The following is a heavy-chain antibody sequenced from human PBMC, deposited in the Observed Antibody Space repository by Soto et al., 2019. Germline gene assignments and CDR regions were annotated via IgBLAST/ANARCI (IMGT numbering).Heavy chain of an antibody. CDR2: IDWDDDK. D-gene: IGHD3-10*01. CDR1: GFSLSTSGMR. Sequence: SGPTLVNPTQTLTLTCTFSGFSLSTSGMRVSWIRQPPGKALEWLARIDWDDDKFYSTSLKTRLTISKDTSKNQVVLTMTNMDPVDTATYYCARIHPLDPYSNGSGSYYYFDYWGQGTLVTVSS. CDR3: ARIHPLDPYSNGSGSYYYFDY. V-gene: IGHV2-70*04. J-gene: IGHJ4*02.